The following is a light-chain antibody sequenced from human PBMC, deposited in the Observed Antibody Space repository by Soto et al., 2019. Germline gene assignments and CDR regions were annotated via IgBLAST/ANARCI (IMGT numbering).Light chain of an antibody. J-gene: IGLJ3*02. V-gene: IGLV1-44*01. Sequence: QSVLTQPPSASGTPGQGVTISCSGSSSNIGSHTVNWYQQLPGTAPKLLMFSNNQRPSGVPDRFSGSKSGTSASLAISGLQSEDEADYYCAAWDDSLKGRVFGGGTKLTVL. CDR2: SNN. CDR1: SSNIGSHT. CDR3: AAWDDSLKGRV.